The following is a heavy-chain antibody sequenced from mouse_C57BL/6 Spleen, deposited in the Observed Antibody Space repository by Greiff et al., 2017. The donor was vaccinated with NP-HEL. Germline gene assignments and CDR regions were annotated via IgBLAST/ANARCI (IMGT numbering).Heavy chain of an antibody. J-gene: IGHJ4*01. D-gene: IGHD1-1*01. CDR3: ARDYGYAMDY. CDR1: GYAFSSSW. CDR2: IYPGDGDT. Sequence: VQGVESGPELVKPGASVKISCKASGYAFSSSWMNWVKQRPGKGLEWIGRIYPGDGDTNYNGKFKGKATLTADKSSSTAYMQLSSLTSEDSAVYFCARDYGYAMDYWGQGTSVTVSS. V-gene: IGHV1-82*01.